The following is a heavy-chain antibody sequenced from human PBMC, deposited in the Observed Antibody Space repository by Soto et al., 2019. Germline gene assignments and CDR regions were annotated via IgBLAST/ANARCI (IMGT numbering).Heavy chain of an antibody. CDR3: ARGGYSYEPYYYYYYMDV. V-gene: IGHV4-59*01. J-gene: IGHJ6*03. Sequence: SETLSLTCTVSGGSISSYYWSWIRQPPGKGLEWIGYIYYSGSTNYNPSLKSRVTISVDTSKNQFSLKLSSVTAADTAVYYCARGGYSYEPYYYYYYMDVWGKGTTVTVSS. CDR2: IYYSGST. D-gene: IGHD5-18*01. CDR1: GGSISSYY.